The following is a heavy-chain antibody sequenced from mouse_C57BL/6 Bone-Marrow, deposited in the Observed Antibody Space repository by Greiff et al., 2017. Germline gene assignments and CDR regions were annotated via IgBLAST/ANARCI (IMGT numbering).Heavy chain of an antibody. CDR2: IAPENGDT. CDR1: GFTIKDDY. D-gene: IGHD1-1*01. J-gene: IGHJ2*01. CDR3: TPWTSTVVEDY. Sequence: EVQLQQSGAELVRPGASVKLSCTASGFTIKDDYMHWVKQRPEQGLEWIGWIAPENGDTESASTFPGKATITADTASNTAYLQLSSLTSEDTAVYYWTPWTSTVVEDYWGQGTTLTVSS. V-gene: IGHV14-4*01.